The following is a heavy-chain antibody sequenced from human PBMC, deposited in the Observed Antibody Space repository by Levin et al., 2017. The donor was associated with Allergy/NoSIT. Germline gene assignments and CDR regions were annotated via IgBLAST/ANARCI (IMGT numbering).Heavy chain of an antibody. D-gene: IGHD6-6*01. Sequence: PGGSLRLSCAASGFTFSNYWMSWVRQAPGKGLEWVANIKQDGSEKNYVDSVKGRFTISRDNAKNSLFLQMDSLRAEDTAVYYCASRVIWGQGIMVTVSS. J-gene: IGHJ3*02. CDR3: ASRVI. CDR1: GFTFSNYW. CDR2: IKQDGSEK. V-gene: IGHV3-7*01.